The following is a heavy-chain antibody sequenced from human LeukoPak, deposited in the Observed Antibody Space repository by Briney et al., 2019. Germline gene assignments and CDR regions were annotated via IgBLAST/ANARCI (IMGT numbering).Heavy chain of an antibody. V-gene: IGHV3-48*03. D-gene: IGHD6-13*01. CDR2: ISSSGSTI. CDR1: GFTFSSYE. J-gene: IGHJ4*02. CDR3: ARAGCSSFLSSKPTSFDY. Sequence: PGGSLRLSCAASGFTFSSYEMNWVRQAPGKGLEWVSYISSSGSTIYYADSVKGRFTISRDNSKNTLFLQMHSLRAEDTAVYYCARAGCSSFLSSKPTSFDYWGQGTLVTVSS.